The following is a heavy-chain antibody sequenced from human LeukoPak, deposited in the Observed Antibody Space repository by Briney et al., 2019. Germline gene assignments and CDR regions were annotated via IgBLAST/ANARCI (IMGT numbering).Heavy chain of an antibody. CDR2: IFPGESHI. V-gene: IGHV5-51*01. D-gene: IGHD2-21*01. J-gene: IGHJ6*02. CDR1: GYIFRDYW. Sequence: GKSLKISCKGFGYIFRDYWIGWVRQMPGKDLEWMGIIFPGESHINYSPTFEGRVTISADESINTAYLQWSSLTASDTATYYCVTYNLRGCRNGNCYRSFFYYGMDVWGQGTAVTVSS. CDR3: VTYNLRGCRNGNCYRSFFYYGMDV.